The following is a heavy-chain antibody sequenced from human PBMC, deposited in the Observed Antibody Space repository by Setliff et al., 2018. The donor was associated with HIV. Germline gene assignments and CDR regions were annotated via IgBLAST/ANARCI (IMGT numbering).Heavy chain of an antibody. Sequence: PGGSLRLSCAASGFTFSDYYMSWIRQAPGKGLEWVSYISSSGSTICYVDSVKGRFTISRDNAKESVYLQMNSLRVEESAVYYCARVSGPFDYWGPGTLVTV. CDR2: ISSSGSTI. CDR1: GFTFSDYY. D-gene: IGHD6-25*01. CDR3: ARVSGPFDY. J-gene: IGHJ4*02. V-gene: IGHV3-11*04.